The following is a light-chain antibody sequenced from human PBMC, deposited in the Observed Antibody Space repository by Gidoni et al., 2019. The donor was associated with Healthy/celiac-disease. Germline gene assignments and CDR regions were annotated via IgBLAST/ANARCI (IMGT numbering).Light chain of an antibody. CDR1: SSNIGAGYD. CDR3: QSYDSSLSGYV. CDR2: GNG. V-gene: IGLV1-40*01. J-gene: IGLJ1*01. Sequence: QSVLTQPPSVSGAPAQRVTISCTGSSSNIGAGYDVHWYQQLPGTAPNLLIYGNGNRPSGVPDRFSGSKSGTSASLAITGLQAEDEADYYCQSYDSSLSGYVFGTGTKVTVL.